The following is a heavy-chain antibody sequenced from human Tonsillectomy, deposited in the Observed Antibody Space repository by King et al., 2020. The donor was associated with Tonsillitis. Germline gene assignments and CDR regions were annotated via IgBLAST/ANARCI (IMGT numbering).Heavy chain of an antibody. CDR1: GFTFSSYS. CDR3: ARGISMIRGYMDV. D-gene: IGHD3-10*01. Sequence: VQLVESGGGLVKPGGSLRLSCAASGFTFSSYSMNWVRQAPGKGLEWVSYISSGSSYTYNADSVKGRFTISRDNAKSSLYLQMNSLGAEDTAVYYCARGISMIRGYMDVWGKGTTVTVSS. V-gene: IGHV3-21*01. CDR2: ISSGSSYT. J-gene: IGHJ6*04.